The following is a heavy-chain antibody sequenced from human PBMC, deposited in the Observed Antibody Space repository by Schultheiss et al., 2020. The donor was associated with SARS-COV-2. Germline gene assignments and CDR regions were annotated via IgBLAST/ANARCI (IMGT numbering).Heavy chain of an antibody. CDR1: GFTFSSYG. Sequence: GGSLRLSCAASGFTFSSYGMHWVRQAPGKGLEWVAVIWYDGSNKYYADSVKGRFTISRDNAKNSLYLQMNSLRAEDTAVYYCAKSEVVVAATGGWDYYGMDVWGQGTTVTVSS. CDR2: IWYDGSNK. V-gene: IGHV3-33*03. D-gene: IGHD2-15*01. CDR3: AKSEVVVAATGGWDYYGMDV. J-gene: IGHJ6*02.